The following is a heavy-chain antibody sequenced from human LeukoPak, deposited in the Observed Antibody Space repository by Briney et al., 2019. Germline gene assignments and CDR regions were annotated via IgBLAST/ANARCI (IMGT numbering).Heavy chain of an antibody. V-gene: IGHV4-34*01. J-gene: IGHJ4*02. CDR2: INHSGST. CDR3: ARGGGDGDSPTYYLDY. D-gene: IGHD4-17*01. CDR1: GGSFSGYY. Sequence: SETLSLTCAVYGGSFSGYYWSWIRQPPGKGLEWIGEINHSGSTNYNPSLKSRVTISVDTSKNQSSLKLSSVTAADTAVYYCARGGGDGDSPTYYLDYWDQGTLVTVSS.